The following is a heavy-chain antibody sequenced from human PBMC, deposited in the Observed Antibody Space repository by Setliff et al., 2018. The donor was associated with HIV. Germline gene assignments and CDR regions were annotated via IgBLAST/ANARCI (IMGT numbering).Heavy chain of an antibody. Sequence: LRLSCAASGYTFSSYWVAWVRQCPGRGLEWVSNIDRDGSETNYVDSVKGRFTIFRDNAKKSLYLQMNSLRAEDTAVYYCVRHKYRWGAIDYWGQGTLVTVSS. CDR2: IDRDGSET. CDR1: GYTFSSYW. CDR3: VRHKYRWGAIDY. D-gene: IGHD7-27*01. V-gene: IGHV3-7*01. J-gene: IGHJ4*02.